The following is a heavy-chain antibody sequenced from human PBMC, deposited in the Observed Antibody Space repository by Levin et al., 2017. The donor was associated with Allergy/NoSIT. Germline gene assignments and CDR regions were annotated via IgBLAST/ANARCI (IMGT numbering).Heavy chain of an antibody. Sequence: GESLKISCVASGFTFSSYDMHWVRQAPGKGLEWVAITASAGRTTYYADSVKGRFTISRDNSKNTLYLQMNSLRPEDTAEYYCAKGPEDLLLYLFDNWGQGTLVTVSS. D-gene: IGHD3/OR15-3a*01. CDR1: GFTFSSYD. J-gene: IGHJ4*02. CDR2: TASAGRTT. V-gene: IGHV3-30*18. CDR3: AKGPEDLLLYLFDN.